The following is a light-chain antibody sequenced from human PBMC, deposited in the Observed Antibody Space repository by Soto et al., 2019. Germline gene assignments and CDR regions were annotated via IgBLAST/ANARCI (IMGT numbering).Light chain of an antibody. CDR1: QGISTF. V-gene: IGKV1-9*01. J-gene: IGKJ4*02. CDR2: AAS. Sequence: DIQLTQSPSFLSASVGDRVTITCRASQGISTFLAWYQQKPGKAPKLLIYAASILQSGVPSRFRGSGSGTAFALTIISLQREVLATYFCLYLNSYPGPFGGGTVADIK. CDR3: LYLNSYPGP.